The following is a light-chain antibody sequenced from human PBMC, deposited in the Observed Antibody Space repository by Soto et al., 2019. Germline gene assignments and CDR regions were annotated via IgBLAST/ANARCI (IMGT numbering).Light chain of an antibody. CDR3: QQYDSSPLT. CDR1: QSVSSSY. CDR2: GAS. V-gene: IGKV3-20*01. J-gene: IGKJ2*01. Sequence: EIVLTQSPGTLSLSPGERATLSCRASQSVSSSYLAWYQQKPGQAPRLLIYGASSRDTGIPARFSGSGSGTDFTLTISRLQPEDFAVYYCQQYDSSPLTFGQGTKLEIK.